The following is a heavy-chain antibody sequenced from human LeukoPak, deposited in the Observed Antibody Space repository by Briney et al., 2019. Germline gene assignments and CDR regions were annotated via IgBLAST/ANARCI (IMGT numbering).Heavy chain of an antibody. V-gene: IGHV4-34*01. D-gene: IGHD2-2*02. J-gene: IGHJ4*02. Sequence: SETLSLTCAVYGGSFSGYYWSWIRQPPGKGLEWIGEINHSGSTNYNPSLKSRVTISVDTSKNQFSLKPSSVTAADTAVYYCARAGAYCSSTSCYKVLGYWGQGTLVTVSS. CDR3: ARAGAYCSSTSCYKVLGY. CDR2: INHSGST. CDR1: GGSFSGYY.